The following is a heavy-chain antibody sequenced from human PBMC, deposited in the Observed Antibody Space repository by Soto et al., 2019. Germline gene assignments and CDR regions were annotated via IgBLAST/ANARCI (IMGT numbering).Heavy chain of an antibody. Sequence: QVQLVQSGAEVKKPGASVKVSCKGLGYNFIKYGINWVRQAPGQGLEWLGWLSPYSGYTHSAQKFQGRLTLTTDTAATTAYMELRSLRSADTALYYCTREAIVVIPAAQPSHFDSWGQGPLVTVSS. CDR3: TREAIVVIPAAQPSHFDS. V-gene: IGHV1-18*01. D-gene: IGHD2-2*01. J-gene: IGHJ4*02. CDR1: GYNFIKYG. CDR2: LSPYSGYT.